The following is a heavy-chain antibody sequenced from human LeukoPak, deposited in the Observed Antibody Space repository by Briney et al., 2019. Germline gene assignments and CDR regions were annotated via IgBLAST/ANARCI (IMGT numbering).Heavy chain of an antibody. CDR2: IWYDGSNK. CDR1: GFTFSSYG. D-gene: IGHD6-13*01. V-gene: IGHV3-33*01. CDR3: ARDPPYGSSWVDY. Sequence: GRSLRLSCAASGFTFSSYGMHWVRQAPGKGLEWVAVIWYDGSNKYYADSVKGRFTISRDNSKNTLYLQMNSLRAEDTAVYYCARDPPYGSSWVDYWGQGTLVTVSS. J-gene: IGHJ4*02.